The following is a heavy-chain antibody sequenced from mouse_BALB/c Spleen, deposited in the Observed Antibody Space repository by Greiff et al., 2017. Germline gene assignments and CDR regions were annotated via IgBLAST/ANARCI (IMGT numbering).Heavy chain of an antibody. D-gene: IGHD1-2*01. V-gene: IGHV3-6*02. Sequence: EVKLVESGPGLVKPSQSLSLTCSVTGYSITSGYYWNWIRQFPGNKLEWMGYISYDGSNNYNPSLKNRISITRDTSKNQFFLKLNSVTTEDTATYYCARDLGNSLRAMDYWGQGTSVTVSS. J-gene: IGHJ4*01. CDR3: ARDLGNSLRAMDY. CDR1: GYSITSGYY. CDR2: ISYDGSN.